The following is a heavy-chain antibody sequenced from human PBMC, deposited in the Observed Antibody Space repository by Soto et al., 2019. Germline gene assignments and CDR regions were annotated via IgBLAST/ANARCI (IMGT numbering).Heavy chain of an antibody. CDR3: SRTSVKIPAAFDF. CDR2: ISYSGRT. V-gene: IGHV4-31*03. J-gene: IGHJ4*02. CDR1: GGSIGSGGHY. Sequence: QVQLQESGPGLLKPSQTLSLTCTVSGGSIGSGGHYWSWIRQHPVKGLEWIGDISYSGRTYYNPALKSRVTISVETSNNQFSLKMRSVTAADTAFYYCSRTSVKIPAAFDFWGQGSLVTVSS. D-gene: IGHD2-15*01.